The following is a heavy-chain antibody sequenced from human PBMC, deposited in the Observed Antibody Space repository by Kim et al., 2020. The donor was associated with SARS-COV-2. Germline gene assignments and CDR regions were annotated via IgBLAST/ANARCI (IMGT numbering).Heavy chain of an antibody. CDR2: ITRSTGSI. V-gene: IGHV3-48*02. CDR3: ARGLTYCDGDSP. Sequence: GGSLRLSCSATGFTFSTHDMHWVRQAPGKGLECVSSITRSTGSIFYADSVKVRFTISRDNAKNSLYLQMDSLRDEDTAVYYCARGLTYCDGDSPWGQGTLVTVSS. CDR1: GFTFSTHD. J-gene: IGHJ5*02. D-gene: IGHD2-21*02.